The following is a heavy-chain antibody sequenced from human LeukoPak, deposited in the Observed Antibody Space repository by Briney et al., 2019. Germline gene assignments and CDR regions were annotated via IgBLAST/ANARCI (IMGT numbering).Heavy chain of an antibody. D-gene: IGHD3-22*01. V-gene: IGHV1-69*04. CDR3: ARGQIHYYDSSGYYGGHYFDY. J-gene: IGHJ4*02. CDR2: IIPILGIA. Sequence: GASVKVSCKASGYTFTSYDINWVRQAPGQGLEWMGRIIPILGIANYAQKFQGRVTITADKSTSTAYMELSSLRSEDTAVYYCARGQIHYYDSSGYYGGHYFDYWGQGTLVTVSS. CDR1: GYTFTSYD.